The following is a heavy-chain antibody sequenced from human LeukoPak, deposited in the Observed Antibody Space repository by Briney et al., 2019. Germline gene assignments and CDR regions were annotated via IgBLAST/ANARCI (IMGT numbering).Heavy chain of an antibody. V-gene: IGHV3-30-3*01. CDR2: ISYDGSNK. Sequence: GRSLRLSCAASGFTFSSYAMHWVRQAPGKGLEWVAVISYDGSNKYYADSVKGRFTISRDTSKNPLYLQMNSLRAEDTAVYYCAREASRWELLRPSSEFAPWGQGPLVTASS. J-gene: IGHJ5*02. CDR1: GFTFSSYA. CDR3: AREASRWELLRPSSEFAP. D-gene: IGHD1-26*01.